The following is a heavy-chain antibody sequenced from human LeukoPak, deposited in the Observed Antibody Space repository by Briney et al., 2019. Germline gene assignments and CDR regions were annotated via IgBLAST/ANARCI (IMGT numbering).Heavy chain of an antibody. Sequence: GESLKISCKGSGYSFTSYWIGLVRPMPGKGLEWMGIIYPGDSDTRYSPSFQGQVTISADKSISTAYLQWSSLKASDTAMYYCARQGSSSFYYYYGMDVWGQGTTVTVSS. CDR3: ARQGSSSFYYYYGMDV. CDR1: GYSFTSYW. V-gene: IGHV5-51*01. J-gene: IGHJ6*02. D-gene: IGHD6-6*01. CDR2: IYPGDSDT.